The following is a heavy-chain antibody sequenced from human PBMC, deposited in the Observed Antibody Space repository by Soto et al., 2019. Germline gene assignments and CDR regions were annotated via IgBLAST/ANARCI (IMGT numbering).Heavy chain of an antibody. V-gene: IGHV3-30-3*01. D-gene: IGHD3-9*01. Sequence: GGSLRLSCAASDFSFSSYAMHWIRQAPGKGLEWLAVISFDGNIIQYADSVKGRFIISRDNSKNTLYLQMNSLRGDDTAVYYCARTFDTITYYSDYWGQGPLFTVSS. J-gene: IGHJ4*02. CDR2: ISFDGNII. CDR3: ARTFDTITYYSDY. CDR1: DFSFSSYA.